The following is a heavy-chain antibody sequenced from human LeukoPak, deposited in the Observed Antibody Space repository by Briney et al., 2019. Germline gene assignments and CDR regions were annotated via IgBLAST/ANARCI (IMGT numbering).Heavy chain of an antibody. CDR1: GFTFSSYW. CDR2: INSDGGST. Sequence: GGSLRLSCAASGFTFSSYWMHWVRQAPGKGLVWVSRINSDGGSTSYADSVKGRFTISRDNAKNTLYLQMNSLRAEDTAVYFCARKVAGGTGYFDYWGQGTLVTVST. J-gene: IGHJ4*02. V-gene: IGHV3-74*01. CDR3: ARKVAGGTGYFDY. D-gene: IGHD6-13*01.